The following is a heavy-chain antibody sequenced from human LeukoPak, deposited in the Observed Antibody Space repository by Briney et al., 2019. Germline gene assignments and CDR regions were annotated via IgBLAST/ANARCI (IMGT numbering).Heavy chain of an antibody. CDR2: MSYRGST. J-gene: IGHJ4*02. CDR1: GASISTYS. CDR3: AASLVRGDYFDY. D-gene: IGHD3-10*01. V-gene: IGHV4-59*01. Sequence: SETLSLTCTVSGASISTYSWNWIRQAPGRGLEWIGYMSYRGSTNFNPSLRGRGTMSLDTSKKQFSLKLSSVTAADTAVYYCAASLVRGDYFDYWGQGTLVTVSS.